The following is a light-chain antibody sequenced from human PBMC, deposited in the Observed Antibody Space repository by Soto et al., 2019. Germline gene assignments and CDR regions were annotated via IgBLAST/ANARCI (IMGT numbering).Light chain of an antibody. J-gene: IGKJ1*01. V-gene: IGKV1-39*01. CDR3: QQDYTAVWT. CDR1: QSIRNS. CDR2: AAS. Sequence: DIQMTQSPSSLSASVGDRVTITCRASQSIRNSLNWYQQKPGKAPKLLISAASSLQSGVASSFSGSRSWTDFTLTISSLQPEYFAPYYCQQDYTAVWTFGQGTKVEIK.